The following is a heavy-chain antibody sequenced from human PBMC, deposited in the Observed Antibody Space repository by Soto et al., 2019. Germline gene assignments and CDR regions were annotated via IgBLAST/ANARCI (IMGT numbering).Heavy chain of an antibody. D-gene: IGHD6-6*01. J-gene: IGHJ4*02. Sequence: QVQLVESGGGVVQPGRSLRLSCAASGFTFSSYAMHWVRQAPGKGLEWVAVISYDGSNKYYADSVKGRFTISRDNSKNTLYLQMNSLRAEDTAVYYCASGSSSPSDYLGQGTLVTVSS. CDR1: GFTFSSYA. CDR3: ASGSSSPSDY. CDR2: ISYDGSNK. V-gene: IGHV3-30-3*01.